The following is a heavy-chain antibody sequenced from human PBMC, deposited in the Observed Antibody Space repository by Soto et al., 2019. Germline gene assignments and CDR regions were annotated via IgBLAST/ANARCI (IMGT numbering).Heavy chain of an antibody. CDR3: ARGDCSGDSCSSYYYYYMDV. V-gene: IGHV1-3*01. CDR2: INAGNGNT. J-gene: IGHJ6*03. Sequence: ASVKVSCKASGYTFTTYPMHWVRQAPGQRLEWMGWINAGNGNTKYSQEFQGRVTITMDTSASTAYMELSSLRSEDTAVYYCARGDCSGDSCSSYYYYYMDVWGEGTTVTVSS. CDR1: GYTFTTYP. D-gene: IGHD2-15*01.